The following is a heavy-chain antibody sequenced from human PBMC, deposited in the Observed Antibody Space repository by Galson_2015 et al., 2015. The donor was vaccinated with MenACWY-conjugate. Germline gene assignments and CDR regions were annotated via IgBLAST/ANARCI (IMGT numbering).Heavy chain of an antibody. CDR3: APFPARDGGAFYFDY. J-gene: IGHJ4*02. V-gene: IGHV1-24*01. Sequence: SVKVSCKVSGYILSELAIHWVRQAPGKGLEWMGGLDPEDGETVYARQFQGRVTMTEDTSRHTAYMQLSGLRYEDTAVYFCAPFPARDGGAFYFDYWGQGTLVTVSS. CDR2: LDPEDGET. CDR1: GYILSELA. D-gene: IGHD3-10*01.